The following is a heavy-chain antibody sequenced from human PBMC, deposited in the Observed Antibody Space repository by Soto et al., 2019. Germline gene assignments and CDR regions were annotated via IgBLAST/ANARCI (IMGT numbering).Heavy chain of an antibody. CDR1: GYSFTSYW. V-gene: IGHV5-10-1*01. Sequence: PGESLISCKGSGYSFTSYWISWVRQMPGKGLEWMGRIDPSDSYTNYSPSFQGHVTISADKSISTAYLQWSSLKASDTAMYYCARVYYDSSGYYWGQGTLVTVSS. J-gene: IGHJ4*02. D-gene: IGHD3-22*01. CDR2: IDPSDSYT. CDR3: ARVYYDSSGYY.